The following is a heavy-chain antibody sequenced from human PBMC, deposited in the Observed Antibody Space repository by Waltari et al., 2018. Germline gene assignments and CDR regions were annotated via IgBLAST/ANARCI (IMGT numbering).Heavy chain of an antibody. Sequence: EVQLLESGGGLVQPGGSLRLSCAASGFTFSNYAMMWVRQAPGKGLGWVSSITGGGGATFYADSVKGRFTISRDNSKNTLYVQMHSLRVDDSAIYYCAKGKASGLVDWFDPWGQGTLVTVSS. CDR1: GFTFSNYA. CDR2: ITGGGGAT. D-gene: IGHD6-19*01. CDR3: AKGKASGLVDWFDP. J-gene: IGHJ5*02. V-gene: IGHV3-23*01.